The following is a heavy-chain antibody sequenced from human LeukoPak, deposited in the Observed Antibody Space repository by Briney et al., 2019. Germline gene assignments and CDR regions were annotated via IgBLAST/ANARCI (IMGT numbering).Heavy chain of an antibody. J-gene: IGHJ6*02. D-gene: IGHD4-11*01. CDR1: GGSISSYY. V-gene: IGHV4-59*01. CDR3: ARLNYDELYSYGMDV. Sequence: PSETLSLTCTVSGGSISSYYWSWIRQPPGKGLEWVGYIYYSGSTNYNPSLKSRVTISVDTSKNQFSLKLSSVTAADPAVYYCARLNYDELYSYGMDVWGQGTTVTDSS. CDR2: IYYSGST.